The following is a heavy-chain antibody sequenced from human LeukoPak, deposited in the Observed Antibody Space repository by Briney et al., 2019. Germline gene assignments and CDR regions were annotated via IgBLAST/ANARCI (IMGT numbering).Heavy chain of an antibody. Sequence: GGSLRLSCAASGFTFSSYWMSWVRQAPGKGLEWVANIKQDGSEKYYVDSVKGRFTISRDNAKNSLYLQMNSLRAEDTAVYYCAREFGYSSVQIDYWGQGTLVTVSS. CDR2: IKQDGSEK. J-gene: IGHJ4*02. CDR1: GFTFSSYW. CDR3: AREFGYSSVQIDY. D-gene: IGHD6-25*01. V-gene: IGHV3-7*01.